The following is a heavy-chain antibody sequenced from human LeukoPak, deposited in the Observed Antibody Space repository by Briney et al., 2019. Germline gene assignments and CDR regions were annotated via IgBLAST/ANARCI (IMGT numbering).Heavy chain of an antibody. CDR2: IYTSGST. CDR3: ARDGYCSGGSCHGRDGMDV. V-gene: IGHV4-4*07. CDR1: GGSISSYY. J-gene: IGHJ6*02. D-gene: IGHD2-15*01. Sequence: SETLSLTCTVSGGSISSYYWSWIRQPAGKGLEWIGRIYTSGSTNYNPSLKSRVTMSVDTSKNQFSLKRSSVTAADTAVYYCARDGYCSGGSCHGRDGMDVWGQGTTVTVSS.